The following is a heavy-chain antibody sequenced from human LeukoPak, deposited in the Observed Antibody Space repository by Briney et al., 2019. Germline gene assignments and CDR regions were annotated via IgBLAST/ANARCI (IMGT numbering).Heavy chain of an antibody. CDR3: ASSFMSSGWYLTDYFDY. Sequence: GGSLRLSCAASGFTFSSYSMDWVRQAPGKGLEWVSSISSSSSYIYYADSVKGRFTISRDNAKNSLYLQMNSLRAEDTAVYYCASSFMSSGWYLTDYFDYWGQGTLVTVSS. CDR2: ISSSSSYI. D-gene: IGHD6-19*01. CDR1: GFTFSSYS. V-gene: IGHV3-21*04. J-gene: IGHJ4*02.